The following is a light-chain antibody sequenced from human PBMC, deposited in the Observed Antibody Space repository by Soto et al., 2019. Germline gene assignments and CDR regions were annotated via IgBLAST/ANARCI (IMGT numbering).Light chain of an antibody. J-gene: IGKJ5*01. Sequence: DIQMTQSPSSLSASVGDRVTITCRASQVISNYLAWYHQKPGKAPKVLIYGASNLQSGVPSRFSGSGSGTDFTLTISRLEPEDFAVYYCQQYSSSPSITFGQGTRLEIK. V-gene: IGKV1-16*01. CDR2: GAS. CDR1: QVISNY. CDR3: QQYSSSPSIT.